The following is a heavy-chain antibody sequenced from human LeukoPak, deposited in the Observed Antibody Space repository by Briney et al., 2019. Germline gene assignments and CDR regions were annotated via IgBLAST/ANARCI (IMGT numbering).Heavy chain of an antibody. Sequence: SETLSLTCTVSGGSLSSRGYCWGWLRHPPGKGLEWIASIDYSGSTYYNPSLKSRVTISVDTSKNQLSLKLSSLTAADTAVYYCARHEYSGSYYGLSWFDPWGQGTLVTVSS. V-gene: IGHV4-39*01. J-gene: IGHJ5*02. CDR3: ARHEYSGSYYGLSWFDP. CDR2: IDYSGST. CDR1: GGSLSSRGYC. D-gene: IGHD1-26*01.